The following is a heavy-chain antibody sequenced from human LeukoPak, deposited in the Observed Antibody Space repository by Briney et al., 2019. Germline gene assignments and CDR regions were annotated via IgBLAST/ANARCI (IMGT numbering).Heavy chain of an antibody. CDR3: ARHKYSSGWPPEGAFDI. V-gene: IGHV4-38-2*02. J-gene: IGHJ3*02. CDR1: GYSISSGYY. Sequence: SETLSLTCTVSGYSISSGYYWGWIGQPPGKGLEWIGSIYYSGSTYYNPSLKSRVTISVDTSKNQFSLKLSSVTAADTAVYYCARHKYSSGWPPEGAFDIWGQGTMVTVSS. CDR2: IYYSGST. D-gene: IGHD6-19*01.